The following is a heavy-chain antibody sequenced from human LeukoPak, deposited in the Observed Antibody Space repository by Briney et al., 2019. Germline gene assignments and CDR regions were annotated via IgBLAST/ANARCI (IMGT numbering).Heavy chain of an antibody. CDR2: INHSGST. J-gene: IGHJ6*02. Sequence: MASETLSLTCVVYGGSFSGYYWSWIRQPPGKGLEWIGEINHSGSTNYNPSLKSRVTISVDTSKNQFSLKLSSVTAADTAVYYCARGRGYYYYYGMDVWGQGTTVTVSS. V-gene: IGHV4-34*01. D-gene: IGHD5-12*01. CDR3: ARGRGYYYYYGMDV. CDR1: GGSFSGYY.